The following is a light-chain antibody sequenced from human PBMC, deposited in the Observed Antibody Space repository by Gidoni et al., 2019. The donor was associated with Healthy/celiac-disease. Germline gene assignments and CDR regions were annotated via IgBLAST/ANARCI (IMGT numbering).Light chain of an antibody. CDR2: AAS. Sequence: DIQMTQSPSSLSASVGDRVTITCRASQSISSYLNWYQQKPGKAPKLLIYAASSLQSGVPSRFSGSGSGTDFTLPISSLQPEDFATYYCQQSYSTPWTFGQGTKVEIK. CDR3: QQSYSTPWT. V-gene: IGKV1-39*01. J-gene: IGKJ1*01. CDR1: QSISSY.